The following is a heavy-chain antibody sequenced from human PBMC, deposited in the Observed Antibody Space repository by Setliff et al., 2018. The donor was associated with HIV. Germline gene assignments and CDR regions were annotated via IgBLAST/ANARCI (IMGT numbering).Heavy chain of an antibody. CDR1: DGSISSSSYY. D-gene: IGHD3-3*01. Sequence: PSETLSLTCNVPDGSISSSSYYWAWIRQPPGKGLEWIGTIYYSGNTYYRPSLKSRVTVSIDTSKNQFSLRLNSVTAADTAVYYCARQSGYTRGWDIFGLVAGSFDIWGQGTMVTVSS. CDR2: IYYSGNT. CDR3: ARQSGYTRGWDIFGLVAGSFDI. J-gene: IGHJ3*02. V-gene: IGHV4-39*01.